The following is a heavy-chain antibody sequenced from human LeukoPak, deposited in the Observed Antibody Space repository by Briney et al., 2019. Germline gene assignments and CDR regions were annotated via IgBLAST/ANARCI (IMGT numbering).Heavy chain of an antibody. J-gene: IGHJ4*02. D-gene: IGHD6-19*01. Sequence: PGGSLRLSCAASGFTFNTYTMNWVRQAPGKGLEWVSAISGSGGSTYYADSVKGRFTISRDNSKNTLYLQMNSLRAEDTAVYYCANFAVAGILLVDYWGQGTLVTVSS. CDR3: ANFAVAGILLVDY. V-gene: IGHV3-23*01. CDR1: GFTFNTYT. CDR2: ISGSGGST.